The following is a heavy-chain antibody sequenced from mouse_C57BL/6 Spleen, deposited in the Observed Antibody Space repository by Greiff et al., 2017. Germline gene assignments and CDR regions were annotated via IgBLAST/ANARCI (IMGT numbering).Heavy chain of an antibody. Sequence: QVQLQQPGAELVMPGASVKLSCKASGYTFTSYWMHWVKQRPGQGLEWIGEIDPSGSYTNYTQKFKGKSTLTVDKSSTPAYMQLSSLTSEDAAVYYCARKPIGAGYFDVWGTGTTVTVSS. CDR1: GYTFTSYW. CDR2: IDPSGSYT. D-gene: IGHD2-14*01. V-gene: IGHV1-69*01. CDR3: ARKPIGAGYFDV. J-gene: IGHJ1*03.